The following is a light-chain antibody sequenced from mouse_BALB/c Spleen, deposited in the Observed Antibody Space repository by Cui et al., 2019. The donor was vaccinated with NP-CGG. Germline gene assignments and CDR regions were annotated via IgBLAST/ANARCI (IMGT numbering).Light chain of an antibody. Sequence: QAVVTQESALTTPPGETVTLTCRSSTGAVTTSNYANWVQEKPDQLFTGIIGGTNNRVPGVPARFSGSLIGDKAALTITGAQTEDEAIYFCALWYSNHWVFGGGTKLTVL. CDR1: TGAVTTSNY. J-gene: IGLJ1*01. CDR3: ALWYSNHWV. CDR2: GTN. V-gene: IGLV1*01.